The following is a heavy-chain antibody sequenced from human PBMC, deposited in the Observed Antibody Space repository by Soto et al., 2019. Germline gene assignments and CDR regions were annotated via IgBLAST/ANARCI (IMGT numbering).Heavy chain of an antibody. Sequence: SETLSLTCAVYGGSFSGYYWSWIRQPPGKGLEWIGEINHSGSTNYNPSLKSRVTISVDTSKNQFSLKLSSVTAADTAVYYCARVRDYYDRSGYFDYWGQGTLVT. V-gene: IGHV4-34*01. CDR3: ARVRDYYDRSGYFDY. J-gene: IGHJ4*02. CDR2: INHSGST. CDR1: GGSFSGYY. D-gene: IGHD3-22*01.